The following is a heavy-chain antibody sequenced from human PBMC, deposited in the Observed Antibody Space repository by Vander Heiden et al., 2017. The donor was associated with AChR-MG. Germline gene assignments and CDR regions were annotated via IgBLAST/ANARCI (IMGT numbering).Heavy chain of an antibody. J-gene: IGHJ4*02. CDR1: GFTFSSYS. CDR3: VPHVDVVTTSPY. D-gene: IGHD5-12*01. CDR2: ITSSNNYI. V-gene: IGHV3-21*01. Sequence: EVQLVESGGGLVKPGGSLRPSCAASGFTFSSYSMNWVRQAPGKGLEWVSSITSSNNYIYYADSVKGRFTISRDNAKKSLYLQMNSLRAEDTAVYYCVPHVDVVTTSPYWGQGTLVTVSS.